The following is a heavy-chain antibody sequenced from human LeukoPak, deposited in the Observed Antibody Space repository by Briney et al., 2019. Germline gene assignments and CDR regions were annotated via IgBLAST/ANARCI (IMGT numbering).Heavy chain of an antibody. CDR1: GYTFTSYY. J-gene: IGHJ5*02. CDR2: INPSGGST. Sequence: ASVKVSCKASGYTFTSYYMHWVRQAPGQGLEWMGIINPSGGSTSYAQKFRGRVTMTRDTSTSTVYMELSSLRSEDTAVYYCARAPPPITMVRGVVYWFDPWGQGTLVTVSS. CDR3: ARAPPPITMVRGVVYWFDP. V-gene: IGHV1-46*01. D-gene: IGHD3-10*01.